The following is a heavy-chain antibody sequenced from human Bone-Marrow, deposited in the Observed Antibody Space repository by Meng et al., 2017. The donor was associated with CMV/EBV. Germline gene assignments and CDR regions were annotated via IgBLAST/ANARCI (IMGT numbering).Heavy chain of an antibody. CDR2: ISYDGSNK. Sequence: GESLKISCAASGFTFSSYEMNWVRQAPGKGLEWVAVISYDGSNKYYADSVKGRFTISRDNSKNTLYLQMNSLRAEDTAVYYCARDPRGSYQGIFDYWGQGTLVTVSS. D-gene: IGHD1-26*01. CDR3: ARDPRGSYQGIFDY. CDR1: GFTFSSYE. V-gene: IGHV3-30*04. J-gene: IGHJ4*02.